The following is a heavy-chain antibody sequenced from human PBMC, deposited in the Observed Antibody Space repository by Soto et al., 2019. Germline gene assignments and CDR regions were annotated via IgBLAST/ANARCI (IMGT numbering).Heavy chain of an antibody. V-gene: IGHV1-2*02. CDR2: INPKSGDT. Sequence: QVQVEQSGAEVKKPGASVKVSCKASGYTLSDYYMHWVRQAPGQGLEWMGWINPKSGDTNYAQKFQGRVTMTRDTSISTAYMELSRLRSDDTAVYYCARSSVSYSYYGMDVWGQGTTVTVSS. CDR3: ARSSVSYSYYGMDV. CDR1: GYTLSDYY. J-gene: IGHJ6*02. D-gene: IGHD6-19*01.